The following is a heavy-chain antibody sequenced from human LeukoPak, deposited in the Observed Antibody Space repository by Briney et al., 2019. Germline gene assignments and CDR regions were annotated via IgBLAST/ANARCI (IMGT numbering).Heavy chain of an antibody. J-gene: IGHJ6*02. V-gene: IGHV1-2*02. CDR2: INPNSGGT. CDR1: GYTFTGYY. Sequence: ASVKVSCKASGYTFTGYYMHWVRQAPGQGLEWMGWINPNSGGTNYAQKFQGRVTMTRDTSISTAYMELSRLRSDDTAVYYCARDGVARPTTQEHYDKDVWVQGTTVIVSS. D-gene: IGHD3-3*01. CDR3: ARDGVARPTTQEHYDKDV.